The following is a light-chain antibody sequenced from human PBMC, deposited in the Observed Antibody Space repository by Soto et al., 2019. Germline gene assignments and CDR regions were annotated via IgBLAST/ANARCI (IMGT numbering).Light chain of an antibody. Sequence: QSVLTQPPSVSAAPGQKVTISCSGSSSNVGNNFVSWYQQLPGAAPKFLIYDDSKRASGIPDRFSGSKTGSSATLAITGLQPGDEADYYCETWGSRLSAGVFGAGTKVTVL. CDR2: DDS. J-gene: IGLJ1*01. V-gene: IGLV1-51*01. CDR1: SSNVGNNF. CDR3: ETWGSRLSAGV.